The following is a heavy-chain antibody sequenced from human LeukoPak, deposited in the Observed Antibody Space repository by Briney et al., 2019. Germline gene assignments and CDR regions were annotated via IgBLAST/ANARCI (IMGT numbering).Heavy chain of an antibody. D-gene: IGHD3-22*01. V-gene: IGHV3-20*04. CDR3: ARVWSYDSSGYIDY. CDR2: INWNGGST. Sequence: PGGSLRLSCAASGFTFDDYGMSWVRQAPGKGLEWVSGINWNGGSTVYADSVKGRFTISRDNAKNSLYLQMNSLRAEDTALYYCARVWSYDSSGYIDYWGQGTLVTVSS. CDR1: GFTFDDYG. J-gene: IGHJ4*02.